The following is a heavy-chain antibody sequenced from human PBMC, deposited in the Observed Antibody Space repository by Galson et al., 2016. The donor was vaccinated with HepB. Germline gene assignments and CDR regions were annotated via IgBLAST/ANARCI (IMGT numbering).Heavy chain of an antibody. V-gene: IGHV3-13*01. Sequence: SLRLSCAASGFTFSNYDMHRVRQSMGKGLEWVSGYVVAGNTYYADSVEGRFTISREDGENSLYLQMNSLRAGDTAVYHCARGLRAGYYWSFDVWGQGTTVTVSS. CDR2: YVVAGNT. D-gene: IGHD1-26*01. J-gene: IGHJ6*02. CDR1: GFTFSNYD. CDR3: ARGLRAGYYWSFDV.